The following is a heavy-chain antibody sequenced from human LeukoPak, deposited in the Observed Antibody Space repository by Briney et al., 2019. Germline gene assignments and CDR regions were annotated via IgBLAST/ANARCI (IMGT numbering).Heavy chain of an antibody. CDR2: INHSGST. V-gene: IGHV4-34*01. D-gene: IGHD1-26*01. J-gene: IGHJ6*03. CDR3: ASTSGSYDYYYYYMDV. CDR1: GFTFSTYG. Sequence: GSLRLSCAASGFTFSTYGMHWVRQPPGKGLEWIGEINHSGSTNYNPSLKSRVTISVDTSKNQFSLKLSSVTAADTAVYYCASTSGSYDYYYYYMDVWGKGTTVTVSS.